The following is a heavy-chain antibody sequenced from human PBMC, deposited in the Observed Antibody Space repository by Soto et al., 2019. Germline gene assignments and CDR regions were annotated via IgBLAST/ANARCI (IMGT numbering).Heavy chain of an antibody. Sequence: QVQLVQSGAEVKKPGASAKVSCKASGYTFTSYGISWVRQAPGQGLEWMGWISAYNGNTNYAQKLQGRVTMTTDTSTSTAYMELRSLRSDDTAVYYCARGGHYYDSSGYYNPLYYFDYWGQGTLVTVSS. CDR1: GYTFTSYG. D-gene: IGHD3-22*01. J-gene: IGHJ4*02. V-gene: IGHV1-18*01. CDR3: ARGGHYYDSSGYYNPLYYFDY. CDR2: ISAYNGNT.